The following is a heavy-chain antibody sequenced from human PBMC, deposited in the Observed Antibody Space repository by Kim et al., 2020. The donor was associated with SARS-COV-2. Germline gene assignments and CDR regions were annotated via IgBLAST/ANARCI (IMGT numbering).Heavy chain of an antibody. V-gene: IGHV1-8*01. J-gene: IGHJ5*02. D-gene: IGHD1-1*01. Sequence: ASVKVSCKASGYTFTSYDINWVRQATGQGLEWMGWMNPNSGNTGYAQKFQGRVTMTRNTSISTAYMELSSLRSEDTAVYYCLRCIWNDYWFDPWGQGTLVTVSS. CDR3: LRCIWNDYWFDP. CDR1: GYTFTSYD. CDR2: MNPNSGNT.